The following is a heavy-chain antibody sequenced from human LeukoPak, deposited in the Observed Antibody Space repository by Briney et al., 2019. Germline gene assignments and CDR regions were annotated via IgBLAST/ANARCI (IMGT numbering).Heavy chain of an antibody. J-gene: IGHJ4*02. Sequence: RSEILSLTCTVSGYSISSSGYYWGWIRQPPGKGLEWIGNMDHSGSTSYNPSLKSRVTISSATSKNQFSVKLSSVTAADTAIYYCTRRVRGTSFRDYWGQGTLVTVSS. CDR3: TRRVRGTSFRDY. CDR1: GYSISSSGYY. CDR2: MDHSGST. D-gene: IGHD1-1*01. V-gene: IGHV4-38-2*02.